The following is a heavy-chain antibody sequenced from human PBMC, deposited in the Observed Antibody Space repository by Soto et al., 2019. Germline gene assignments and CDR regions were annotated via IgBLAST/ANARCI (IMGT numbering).Heavy chain of an antibody. CDR3: ARGREFFFQAEDGIRDAVPVSEFLLNRSSDL. Sequence: GKGLEWIGEINHSGSPNYNPSLKSRVTISVDTSKNQFSLKLSSVTAADTAVYYCARGREFFFQAEDGIRDAVPVSEFLLNRSSDL. J-gene: IGHJ2*01. D-gene: IGHD2-15*01. V-gene: IGHV4-34*01. CDR2: INHSGSP.